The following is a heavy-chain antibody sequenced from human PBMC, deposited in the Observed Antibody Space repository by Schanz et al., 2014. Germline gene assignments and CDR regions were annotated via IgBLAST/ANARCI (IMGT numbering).Heavy chain of an antibody. D-gene: IGHD6-6*01. Sequence: VQLVESGGGLVQPGGSLKLSCAASGFTFSASAMHWVRQAPGKGLEWVSSISSTSSYIFYADSVKGRFTISRDNAKNSLYLQMNSLRAEDTAVYYCVPMSIAAHWGQGTLXTVSS. CDR3: VPMSIAAH. J-gene: IGHJ4*02. V-gene: IGHV3-21*01. CDR1: GFTFSASA. CDR2: ISSTSSYI.